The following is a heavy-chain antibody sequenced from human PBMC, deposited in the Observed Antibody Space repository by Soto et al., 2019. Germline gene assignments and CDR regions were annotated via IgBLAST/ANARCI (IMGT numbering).Heavy chain of an antibody. D-gene: IGHD2-2*01. V-gene: IGHV4-34*01. CDR3: ARGIGYCSSINCYSSRRLRFDS. CDR1: GGSFSGYY. J-gene: IGHJ5*01. CDR2: VNHSGTT. Sequence: QVQLQQWGAGLLKPSETLSLTCAVSGGSFSGYYWTWIRHSPEKGLEWIGEVNHSGTTYYNPSLKTRLTISVHQPKNQFSLKMSSVTAADTAVYYCARGIGYCSSINCYSSRRLRFDSWGQGTLVTVSS.